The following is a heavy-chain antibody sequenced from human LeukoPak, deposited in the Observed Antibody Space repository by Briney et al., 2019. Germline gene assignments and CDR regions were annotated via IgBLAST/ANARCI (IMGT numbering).Heavy chain of an antibody. V-gene: IGHV3-21*01. D-gene: IGHD5-18*01. CDR3: ARELGGIQLWYFDY. CDR1: GFTFSSYS. J-gene: IGHJ4*02. Sequence: GGSLRLSCAASGFTFSSYSMNWVRQAPGKGLEWVSSISSSSSYIYYADSVKGRFTISRDNAKNSLYLQMNSLRAEDTAVYYCARELGGIQLWYFDYWGQGTLVTVSS. CDR2: ISSSSSYI.